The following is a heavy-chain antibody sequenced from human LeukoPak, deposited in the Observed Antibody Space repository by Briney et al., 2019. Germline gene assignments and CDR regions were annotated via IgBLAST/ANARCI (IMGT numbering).Heavy chain of an antibody. V-gene: IGHV4-4*09. CDR3: ARLGGIAARMNYYYYMDV. CDR2: IYTSGST. CDR1: GGSISSYY. J-gene: IGHJ6*03. D-gene: IGHD6-6*01. Sequence: SETLSLTCTISGGSISSYYWSWIRQPPGKGLEWIGYIYTSGSTNYNPSLKSRVTISVDTSKNQFSLKLSSVTAADTAVYYCARLGGIAARMNYYYYMDVWGKGTTVTVSS.